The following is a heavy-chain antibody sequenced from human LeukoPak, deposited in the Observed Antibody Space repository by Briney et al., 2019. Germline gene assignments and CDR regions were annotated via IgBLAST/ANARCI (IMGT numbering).Heavy chain of an antibody. D-gene: IGHD1-1*01. CDR3: AREFIAVHLDP. CDR1: GFTFSSYW. V-gene: IGHV3-74*03. Sequence: GRSLRLSCAASGFTFSSYWLSWVRRVSGKGLVCVACLRCDETSAMYADSEKRRFPIPRDNAKNTVSLHMKSLRVEDTAVYYSAREFIAVHLDPWRQGTLVTLS. CDR2: LRCDETSA. J-gene: IGHJ5*02.